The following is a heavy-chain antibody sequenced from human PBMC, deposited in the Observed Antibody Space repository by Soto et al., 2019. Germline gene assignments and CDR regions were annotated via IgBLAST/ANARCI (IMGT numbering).Heavy chain of an antibody. CDR1: GFIFSSYA. CDR3: AKDRTAASPSYWYFDS. J-gene: IGHJ4*02. V-gene: IGHV3-23*01. Sequence: EVQLLESGGGLVQPGGSLRLSCAASGFIFSSYAMSWVRQAPGKGLEWVSAISGSGDSTYYADSVKGRFTISRDNSKNTLYLQMNSLRAADTAVYYCAKDRTAASPSYWYFDSWGQGTLVTVSS. CDR2: ISGSGDST. D-gene: IGHD6-13*01.